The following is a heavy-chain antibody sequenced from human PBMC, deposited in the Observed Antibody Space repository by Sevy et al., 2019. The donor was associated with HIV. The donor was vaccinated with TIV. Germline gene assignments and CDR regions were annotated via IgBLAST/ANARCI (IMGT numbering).Heavy chain of an antibody. V-gene: IGHV3-11*06. Sequence: GGSLRLSCSASAFTFSDYYMNWIRQAPGKGLEWISYISFSSNYTMYADSVTGRFTISRDNAKNSLYLQMNSLRAEDTAVYYCARGLVGANLGTDYWGQGSLVTFSS. D-gene: IGHD1-26*01. J-gene: IGHJ4*02. CDR3: ARGLVGANLGTDY. CDR2: ISFSSNYT. CDR1: AFTFSDYY.